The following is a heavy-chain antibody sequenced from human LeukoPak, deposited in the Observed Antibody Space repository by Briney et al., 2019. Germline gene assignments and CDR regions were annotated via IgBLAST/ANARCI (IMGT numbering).Heavy chain of an antibody. CDR2: IYGSDDKT. V-gene: IGHV3-23*01. D-gene: IGHD2-15*01. CDR1: GFTFSNYA. J-gene: IGHJ5*02. Sequence: GGSLRLSCVASGFTFSNYAMSWVRQAPGKGLELVSGIYGSDDKTVYGDAVKGRFTISRANYKNTLYLQMNSLRADDTAVYYCAKTQGYYDAWGQGALVTVSS. CDR3: AKTQGYYDA.